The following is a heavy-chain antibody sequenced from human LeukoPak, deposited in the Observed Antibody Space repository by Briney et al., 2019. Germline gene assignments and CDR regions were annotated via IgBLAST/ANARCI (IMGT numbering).Heavy chain of an antibody. CDR3: ARGVVDYYYYYYMDV. D-gene: IGHD3-9*01. J-gene: IGHJ6*03. V-gene: IGHV1-8*01. CDR2: MNPNSGNT. Sequence: GASVKVSCKASGYTFTSYDINWVRQATGQGLEWMGWMNPNSGNTGYAQKFQGRVTMTRNTSISTAYMELSSLRSEDTAVYYCARGVVDYYYYYYMDVWGKGTTVTVSS. CDR1: GYTFTSYD.